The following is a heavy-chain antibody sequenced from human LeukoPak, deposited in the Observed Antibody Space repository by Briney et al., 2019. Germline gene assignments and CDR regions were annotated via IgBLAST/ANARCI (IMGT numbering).Heavy chain of an antibody. CDR3: ARGSSDY. J-gene: IGHJ4*02. V-gene: IGHV4-34*01. CDR1: GGSFSGYY. Sequence: SETLSLTCAVYGGSFSGYYWSWIRQPTGKGLEWIGEINHSGSTNYNPSLKSRVTISVDTSKNQFSLKLSSVTAADTAVYYCARGSSDYWGQGTLVTVSS. D-gene: IGHD6-13*01. CDR2: INHSGST.